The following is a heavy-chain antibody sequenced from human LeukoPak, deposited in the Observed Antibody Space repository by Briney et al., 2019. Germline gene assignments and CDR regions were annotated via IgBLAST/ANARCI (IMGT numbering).Heavy chain of an antibody. V-gene: IGHV4-39*07. J-gene: IGHJ6*03. Sequence: SETLSLTCTVSGGSISSSSYYWGWIRQPPGKGLEWIGSIYYSGSTYYNPSLKSRVTISVDTSKNQFSLKLSSVTAADTAVYYCARVSGFWSGYSDYYYMDVWGKGTTVTVSS. D-gene: IGHD3-3*01. CDR3: ARVSGFWSGYSDYYYMDV. CDR2: IYYSGST. CDR1: GGSISSSSYY.